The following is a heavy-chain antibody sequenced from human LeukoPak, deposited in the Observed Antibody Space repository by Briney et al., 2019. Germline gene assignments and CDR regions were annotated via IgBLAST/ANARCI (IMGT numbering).Heavy chain of an antibody. Sequence: PGGSLRLSCAASGFTFSSYAMHWVRQAPGKGLEWVAVISYDGSNKYYADSVNGRFTISRDNSKNTLYLQMNSLRAEDTAVYYCAKVLAYYFDYWGQGTLVTVSS. CDR1: GFTFSSYA. J-gene: IGHJ4*02. V-gene: IGHV3-30-3*01. CDR3: AKVLAYYFDY. CDR2: ISYDGSNK.